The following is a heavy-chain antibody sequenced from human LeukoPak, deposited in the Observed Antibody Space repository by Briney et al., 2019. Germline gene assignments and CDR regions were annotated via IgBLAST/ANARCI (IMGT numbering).Heavy chain of an antibody. Sequence: GASVNVSCKASGYTFTGYYMHWVRQAPGQGLEWMGWINPNSGGTNYAQKFQGRVTMTSDTSISTAYMELSRLRSDDTAVYYCARTYDILTDPLDYWGQGTLVTVSS. CDR1: GYTFTGYY. CDR3: ARTYDILTDPLDY. CDR2: INPNSGGT. D-gene: IGHD3-9*01. V-gene: IGHV1-2*02. J-gene: IGHJ4*02.